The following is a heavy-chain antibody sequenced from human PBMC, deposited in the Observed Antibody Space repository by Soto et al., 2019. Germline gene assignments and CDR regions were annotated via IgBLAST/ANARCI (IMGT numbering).Heavy chain of an antibody. J-gene: IGHJ4*02. Sequence: QVQQMESGGGVVQPGRSLRLSCAASGFTFSSYGMHWVRQAPGKGLEWVAVIWYDGSNKYYADSVKGRFTISRDNPKNTLYLQMNSLRAEDTAVYYCARGGGDLVIVTGYYSWTGIDYWGQRTLVTVSS. V-gene: IGHV3-33*01. CDR3: ARGGGDLVIVTGYYSWTGIDY. D-gene: IGHD3-9*01. CDR1: GFTFSSYG. CDR2: IWYDGSNK.